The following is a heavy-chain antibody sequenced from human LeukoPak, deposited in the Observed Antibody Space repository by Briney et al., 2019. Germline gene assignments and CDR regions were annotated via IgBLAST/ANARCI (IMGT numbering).Heavy chain of an antibody. D-gene: IGHD2-15*01. CDR1: GGSFSGYY. J-gene: IGHJ4*02. CDR2: INHSGST. V-gene: IGHV4-34*01. CDR3: ARDSGYCSGGSCQAGPFDY. Sequence: SETLSLTCAVYGGSFSGYYWSWIRQPPGKGLEWIGEINHSGSTNYNPSLKSRVTISVDTSKNQFSLKLSSVTAANTAVYYCARDSGYCSGGSCQAGPFDYWGQGTLVTVSS.